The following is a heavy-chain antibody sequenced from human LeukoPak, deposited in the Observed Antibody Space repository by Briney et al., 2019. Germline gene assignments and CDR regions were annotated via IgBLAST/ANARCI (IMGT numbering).Heavy chain of an antibody. D-gene: IGHD3-10*01. J-gene: IGHJ6*02. CDR2: INPNSGGT. Sequence: ASVKVSCKASGYTFTGYYMHWVRQAPGQGLEWMGWINPNSGGTNYAQKLQGRVTMTTDTSTSTAYMELRSLRSDDTAVYYCARALSPAELLSYYYYGMDVWGQGTTVTVSS. CDR1: GYTFTGYY. CDR3: ARALSPAELLSYYYYGMDV. V-gene: IGHV1-2*02.